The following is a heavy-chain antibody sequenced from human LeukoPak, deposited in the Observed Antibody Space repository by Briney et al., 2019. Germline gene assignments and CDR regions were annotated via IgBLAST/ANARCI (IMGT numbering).Heavy chain of an antibody. V-gene: IGHV3-53*01. CDR1: GFTVSSYC. Sequence: GSLRLSCKASGFTVSSYCMSWVRQAPGKGLEWVALIYSGGNTDYVDSVKGRFTISRDDSKNTLYIQMNSLRAEDTAVYYCAREPPVWRESLPSRHFDYWGQGTLVTVSS. D-gene: IGHD1-26*01. CDR2: IYSGGNT. J-gene: IGHJ4*02. CDR3: AREPPVWRESLPSRHFDY.